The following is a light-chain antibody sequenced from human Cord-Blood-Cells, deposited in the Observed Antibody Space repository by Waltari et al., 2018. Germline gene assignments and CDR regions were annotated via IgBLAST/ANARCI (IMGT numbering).Light chain of an antibody. Sequence: DIVLTQSPATLSLSPGERDTLSCRASQSVSSYLAWYEQKRGQAPRLLIYDASNSDTGIPARFSGSGSGTDFTLTISSLEPEDFAVYYCQQRSNWITFGQGTRLEIK. CDR1: QSVSSY. CDR3: QQRSNWIT. J-gene: IGKJ5*01. V-gene: IGKV3-11*01. CDR2: DAS.